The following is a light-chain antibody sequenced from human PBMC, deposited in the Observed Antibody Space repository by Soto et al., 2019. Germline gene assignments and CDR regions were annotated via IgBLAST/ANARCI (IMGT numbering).Light chain of an antibody. CDR1: QNVATN. J-gene: IGKJ4*01. CDR3: QQYYQWGLS. Sequence: VMTQSPANLSVSPGEGVTLSCRASQNVATNLAWYQLKPGQAPRLLVYGSSNRATGIPATFSGSGSGTQFSLTISSLQSEDSAVYYCQQYYQWGLSFGGGTKVEI. V-gene: IGKV3D-15*01. CDR2: GSS.